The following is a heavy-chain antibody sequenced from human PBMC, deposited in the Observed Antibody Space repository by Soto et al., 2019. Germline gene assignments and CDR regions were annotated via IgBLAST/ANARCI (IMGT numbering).Heavy chain of an antibody. CDR1: GGSISSYY. V-gene: IGHV4-59*01. CDR2: IYYSGST. D-gene: IGHD5-12*01. J-gene: IGHJ6*03. Sequence: SETLSLTCTVSGGSISSYYWSWIRQPPGKGLEWIGYIYYSGSTNYNPSLKSRVTISVDTSKNQFSLKLSSVTAADTAVYYCARVAGYSGYGGAYYYYYMDVWGKGTTVTVSS. CDR3: ARVAGYSGYGGAYYYYYMDV.